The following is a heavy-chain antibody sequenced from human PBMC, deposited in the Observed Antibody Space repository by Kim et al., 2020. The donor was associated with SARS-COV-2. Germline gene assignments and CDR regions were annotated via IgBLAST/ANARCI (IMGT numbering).Heavy chain of an antibody. Sequence: SESLSLTCTVSGGSISSCSYYWGWLRQPPGMGLEWIGSIYCSGSTYYNPFLNSRATISEDPSKNLFSLMLSSVTASDTAVYYCARHTGMGTTFDYWG. CDR1: GGSISSCSYY. CDR2: IYCSGST. CDR3: ARHTGMGTTFDY. J-gene: IGHJ4*01. V-gene: IGHV4-39*01. D-gene: IGHD5-18*01.